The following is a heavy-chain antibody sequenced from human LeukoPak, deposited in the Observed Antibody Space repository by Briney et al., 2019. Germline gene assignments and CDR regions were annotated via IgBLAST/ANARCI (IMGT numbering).Heavy chain of an antibody. D-gene: IGHD6-19*01. V-gene: IGHV3-23*01. CDR1: GFTFSSYA. J-gene: IGHJ6*02. CDR2: ISGSGGST. CDR3: AKEEWLVLSRYGMDV. Sequence: GGSLRLSCAASGFTFSSYAMSWVRQAPGKGLEWVSAISGSGGSTYYADSVKGRFTISRDNSKNTLYLQMNSLRAEDAAVYYCAKEEWLVLSRYGMDVWGQGTTVTVSS.